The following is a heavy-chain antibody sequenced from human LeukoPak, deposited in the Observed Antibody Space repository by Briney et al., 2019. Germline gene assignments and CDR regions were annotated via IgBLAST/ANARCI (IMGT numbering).Heavy chain of an antibody. Sequence: GGSLRLSCTASGFTFRDYWMHWIRQTPREGLVWVSRINGDETSRAYADSVEGRFTISRDNAKNTLYLQIDSLRAEDSAIYYCARDRAEHNWPYRTLFDYWGQGTPVTVSS. CDR2: INGDETSR. J-gene: IGHJ4*02. CDR1: GFTFRDYW. CDR3: ARDRAEHNWPYRTLFDY. D-gene: IGHD1-20*01. V-gene: IGHV3-74*01.